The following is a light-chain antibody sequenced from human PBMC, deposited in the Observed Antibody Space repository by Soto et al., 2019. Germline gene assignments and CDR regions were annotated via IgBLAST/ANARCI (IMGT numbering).Light chain of an antibody. J-gene: IGKJ1*01. CDR1: QSVGSF. V-gene: IGKV3-20*01. CDR3: QQYGSSLVA. CDR2: DTS. Sequence: EIVLTQSPATLSSSPGERATLSCRASQSVGSFLAWYQQKPGQAPRLLIYDTSIRATGIPARFSGSGSGTDFTLSISRLEPEDFAVYYCQQYGSSLVAFAQGTKVDIK.